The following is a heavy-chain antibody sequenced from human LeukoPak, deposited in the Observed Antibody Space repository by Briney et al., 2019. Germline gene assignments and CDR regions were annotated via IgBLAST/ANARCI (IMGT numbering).Heavy chain of an antibody. D-gene: IGHD6-6*01. CDR3: ARDPYSSSSGGY. CDR2: IKQDGSEK. J-gene: IGHJ4*02. CDR1: GFTFSDYY. V-gene: IGHV3-7*05. Sequence: GESLRLSCAASGFTFSDYYMSWIRQAPGKGLEWVANIKQDGSEKYYVDSVKGRFTISRDNAKNSLYLQMNSLRAEDTAVYYCARDPYSSSSGGYWGQGTLVTVSS.